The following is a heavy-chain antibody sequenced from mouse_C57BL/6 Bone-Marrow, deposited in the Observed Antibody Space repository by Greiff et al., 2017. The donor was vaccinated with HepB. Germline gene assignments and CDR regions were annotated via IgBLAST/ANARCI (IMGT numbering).Heavy chain of an antibody. Sequence: EVKLVESGGGLVQPGESLKLSCESNEYEFPSHDMSWVRKTPEKRLELVAAINSDGGSTYYPDTMERRFIISRDNTKKTLYLQMSSLRSEDTALLSSYVGWYFDVWGTGTTVTVSA. CDR3: YVGWYFDV. CDR2: INSDGGST. V-gene: IGHV5-2*01. D-gene: IGHD1-1*01. J-gene: IGHJ1*03. CDR1: EYEFPSHD.